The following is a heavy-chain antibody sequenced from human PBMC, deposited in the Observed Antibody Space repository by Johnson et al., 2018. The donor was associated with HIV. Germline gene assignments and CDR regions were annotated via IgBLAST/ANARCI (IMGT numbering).Heavy chain of an antibody. V-gene: IGHV3-7*05. J-gene: IGHJ3*02. Sequence: VQLVESGGGLVQPGGSLRLSCVASGFTFRSYWMNWVRQAPGKGPQWLANIKHDGIEIYYDDSVKGRLTISRDNAKNALYLQMNSLRVEDTAIYYCARGWGGQQPIWGQGTMVTVSS. CDR1: GFTFRSYW. CDR3: ARGWGGQQPI. D-gene: IGHD3-16*01. CDR2: IKHDGIEI.